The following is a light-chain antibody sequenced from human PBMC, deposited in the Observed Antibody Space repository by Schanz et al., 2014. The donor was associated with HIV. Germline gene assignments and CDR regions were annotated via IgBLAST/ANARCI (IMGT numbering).Light chain of an antibody. J-gene: IGKJ5*01. V-gene: IGKV3-20*01. Sequence: ETVLTQSPDTLSLSPGESATLSCRASQSVGSNWLAWYQQKPGQAPRLLIYGGSKRATGIPDRFSGSGSETDFTLTISRLEPEDFAVYYCQQYNDWPPITFGQGTRLEIK. CDR3: QQYNDWPPIT. CDR1: QSVGSNW. CDR2: GGS.